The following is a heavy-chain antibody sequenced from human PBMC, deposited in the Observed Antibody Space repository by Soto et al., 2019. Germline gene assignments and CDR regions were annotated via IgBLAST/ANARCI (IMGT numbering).Heavy chain of an antibody. CDR2: ISGSGGST. V-gene: IGHV3-23*01. D-gene: IGHD4-17*01. J-gene: IGHJ4*02. Sequence: GVSLRLSFAASGFTFSSYSMSWVRQAPGKGLEWVSAISGSGGSTYYADSVKGRFTISRDNSKNTLYLQMNSLRAEDTAVYYCAKVSVDGNYDPYFAYWGQGTLVTVSS. CDR3: AKVSVDGNYDPYFAY. CDR1: GFTFSSYS.